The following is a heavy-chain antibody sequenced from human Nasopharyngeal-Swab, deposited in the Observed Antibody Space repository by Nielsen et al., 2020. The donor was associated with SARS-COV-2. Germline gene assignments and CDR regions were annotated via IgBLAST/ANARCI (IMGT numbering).Heavy chain of an antibody. V-gene: IGHV4-39*07. Sequence: SETLSLTCTVSGCSISSSSYYWGWIRQPPGKGLEWIGSIYYSGSTYYNPSLKSRVTISVDTSKNQFSLKLSSVTAADTAVYYCARDYDRWLVFDYWGQGTLVTVSS. CDR3: ARDYDRWLVFDY. CDR2: IYYSGST. J-gene: IGHJ4*02. D-gene: IGHD6-19*01. CDR1: GCSISSSSYY.